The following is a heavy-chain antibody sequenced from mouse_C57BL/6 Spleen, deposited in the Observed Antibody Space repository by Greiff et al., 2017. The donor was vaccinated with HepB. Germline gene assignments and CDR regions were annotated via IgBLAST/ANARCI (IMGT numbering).Heavy chain of an antibody. CDR2: IYPGSGST. Sequence: QVQLKESGAELVKPGASVKMSCKASGYTFTSYWITWVKQRPGQGLEWIGDIYPGSGSTNYNEKFKSKATLTVDTSSSTAYMQLSSLTSEDSAVYYCAREDDHDRFAYGRQGTLVTVSA. CDR1: GYTFTSYW. V-gene: IGHV1-55*01. J-gene: IGHJ3*01. D-gene: IGHD2-12*01. CDR3: AREDDHDRFAY.